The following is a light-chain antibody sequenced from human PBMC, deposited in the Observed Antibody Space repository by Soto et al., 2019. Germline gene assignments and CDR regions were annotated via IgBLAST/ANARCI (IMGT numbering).Light chain of an antibody. Sequence: DLVMTQSPLSLPVTPGEPASISCRSSQSLLHSNGYNYLDWYLQKPGQSPQLLIYLGSNRASGVTDRFSGSGSGTDFTLKMSRVEAEDVGVYYCMQALQTPRTFGQGTKLEIK. V-gene: IGKV2-28*01. J-gene: IGKJ2*01. CDR1: QSLLHSNGYNY. CDR2: LGS. CDR3: MQALQTPRT.